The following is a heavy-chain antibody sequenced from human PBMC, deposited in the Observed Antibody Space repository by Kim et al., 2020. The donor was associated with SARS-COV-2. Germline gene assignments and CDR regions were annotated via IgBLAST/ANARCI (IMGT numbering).Heavy chain of an antibody. CDR1: GYTFTNYG. D-gene: IGHD1-26*01. V-gene: IGHV1-18*04. CDR3: ASGNSGNYYADY. Sequence: ASVKVSCKASGYTFTNYGFSWVRQAPGQGLEWMGWISVFNGNTNYAQKFQGRVTMTTDTSTSTPTTTAYMELRSLRYDDTAVYYCASGNSGNYYADYWGQ. J-gene: IGHJ4*02. CDR2: ISVFNGNT.